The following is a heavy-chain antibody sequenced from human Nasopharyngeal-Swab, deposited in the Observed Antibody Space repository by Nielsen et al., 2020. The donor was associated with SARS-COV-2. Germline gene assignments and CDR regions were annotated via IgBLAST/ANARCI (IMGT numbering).Heavy chain of an antibody. CDR2: ISWNSGSI. Sequence: LKISCAASGFTFDDYDMHWVRQAPGKGPEWVSGISWNSGSIGYADSVKGRFTISRDNAKNSLYLQMNSLRAEDTALYYCAKDRAYYYGSGSYWFDAFDIWGQGTMVTVSS. J-gene: IGHJ3*02. V-gene: IGHV3-9*01. D-gene: IGHD3-10*01. CDR3: AKDRAYYYGSGSYWFDAFDI. CDR1: GFTFDDYD.